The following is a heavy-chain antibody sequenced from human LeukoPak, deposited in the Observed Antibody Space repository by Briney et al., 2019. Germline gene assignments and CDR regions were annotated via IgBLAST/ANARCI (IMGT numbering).Heavy chain of an antibody. CDR2: IYHSGST. CDR1: GFTFSSYA. CDR3: ARGPPDYYYMDV. V-gene: IGHV4-30-2*01. Sequence: LRLSCAASGFTFSSYAMSWVRQAPGKGLEWIGYIYHSGSTYYNPSLKSRVTISVDRSKNQFSLKLSSVTAADTAVYYCARGPPDYYYMDVWGKGTTVTVSS. J-gene: IGHJ6*03.